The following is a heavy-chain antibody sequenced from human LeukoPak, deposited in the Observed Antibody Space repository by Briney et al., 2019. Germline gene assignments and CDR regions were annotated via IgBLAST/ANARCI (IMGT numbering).Heavy chain of an antibody. CDR2: IKSKTDGGTT. CDR1: GFTFSNAW. D-gene: IGHD6-19*01. Sequence: GGSLRLSCAASGFTFSNAWMSWVRQAPGKGLEWVGRIKSKTDGGTTDYAAPVKGRFTISRDDSKNTLYLQMNSLKTEDTAVYYCTTDLPIRSSGWPGRDAFDIWGQGTMVTVSS. V-gene: IGHV3-15*01. CDR3: TTDLPIRSSGWPGRDAFDI. J-gene: IGHJ3*02.